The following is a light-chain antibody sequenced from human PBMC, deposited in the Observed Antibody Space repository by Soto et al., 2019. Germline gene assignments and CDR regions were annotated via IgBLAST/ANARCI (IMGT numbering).Light chain of an antibody. CDR1: QGISSY. Sequence: DIQFTQSPSFLSASVGNRVTITCRASQGISSYLAWYQQKPGKAPKLLIYASSTLQSGVPSRFSGSGSETDFTLTISSLQPEDFATYYCQQLNSDPYTFGQGTKLEIK. J-gene: IGKJ2*01. CDR3: QQLNSDPYT. CDR2: ASS. V-gene: IGKV1-9*01.